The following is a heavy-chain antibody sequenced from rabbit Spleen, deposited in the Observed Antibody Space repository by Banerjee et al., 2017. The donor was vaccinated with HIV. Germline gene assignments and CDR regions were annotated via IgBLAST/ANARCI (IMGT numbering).Heavy chain of an antibody. CDR1: GFTLSSYY. V-gene: IGHV1S7*01. J-gene: IGHJ3*01. CDR2: IDPVFGSA. CDR3: ARGGGL. Sequence: QLEESAGGLVQPGGSLKLSCKASGFTLSSYYMSWVHQAPGKGLEWIGYIDPVFGSAYYASWVNGRFSISRENTQNTVSLQLNSLTAADTATYFCARGGGLWGQGTLVTVS.